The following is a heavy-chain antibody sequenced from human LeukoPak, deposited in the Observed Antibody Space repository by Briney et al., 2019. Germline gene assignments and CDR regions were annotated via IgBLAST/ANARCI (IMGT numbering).Heavy chain of an antibody. CDR2: IYNGVNT. J-gene: IGHJ6*02. V-gene: IGHV4-61*01. CDR1: GASVSSASY. CDR3: ARESLEDLYGMDV. Sequence: PSETLSLTCTVSGASVSSASYWTWIRQPPGKGVEWIAHIYNGVNTNYNPSLKSRVTISVDTSKNQFSLKLSSVTAADTAVYYCARESLEDLYGMDVWGQGTTVTVFS.